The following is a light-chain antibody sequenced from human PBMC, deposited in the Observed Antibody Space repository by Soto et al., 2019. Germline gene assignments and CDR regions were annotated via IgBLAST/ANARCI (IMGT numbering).Light chain of an antibody. Sequence: QSVLTQPPSASGTPGQRVTISCSGSSSNIGSKYVYWYQQLPGTAPKLLMYSNNQRPSGVPDRFSGSKSGTSASLAISGLRSEDEADYYCAAWDDSLSGVVFGGGTMLTVL. CDR1: SSNIGSKY. V-gene: IGLV1-47*02. CDR2: SNN. J-gene: IGLJ2*01. CDR3: AAWDDSLSGVV.